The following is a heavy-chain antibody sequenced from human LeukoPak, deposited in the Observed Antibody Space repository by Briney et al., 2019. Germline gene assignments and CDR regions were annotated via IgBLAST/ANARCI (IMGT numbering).Heavy chain of an antibody. Sequence: SETLSLTCAVSGGSISSSNWWSWVRQPPGKGLEWIGEIYHSGSTNYNPSLKSRVTISVDKSKNQFSLKLSSVTAADTAVYYCAREVRSSGSCLFRSHAFDIWGQGTMVTVSS. CDR2: IYHSGST. CDR1: GGSISSSNW. V-gene: IGHV4-4*02. D-gene: IGHD1-26*01. J-gene: IGHJ3*02. CDR3: AREVRSSGSCLFRSHAFDI.